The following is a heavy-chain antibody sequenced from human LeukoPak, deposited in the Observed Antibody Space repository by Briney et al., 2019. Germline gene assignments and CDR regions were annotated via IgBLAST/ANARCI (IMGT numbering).Heavy chain of an antibody. CDR1: GGSISSGTYY. CDR2: IYYSGST. J-gene: IGHJ3*02. Sequence: PSETLSLTCIVSGGSISSGTYYWGWIRQPPGKGLEWIGSIYYSGSTNYNPSLKSRVTISVDTSKNQFSLKLSSVTAADTAVYYCAGIEREDAFDIWGQGTMVTVSS. V-gene: IGHV4-39*07. D-gene: IGHD5-24*01. CDR3: AGIEREDAFDI.